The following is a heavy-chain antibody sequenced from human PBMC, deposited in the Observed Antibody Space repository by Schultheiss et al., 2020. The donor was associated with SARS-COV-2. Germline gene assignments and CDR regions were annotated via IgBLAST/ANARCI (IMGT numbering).Heavy chain of an antibody. CDR1: GGSFSGYY. V-gene: IGHV4-34*01. Sequence: SETLSLTCAVYGGSFSGYYWSWIRQPPGKGLEWIGEINHSGSTNYNPSLKSRVTISVDTSKNQFYLKLSSVTAADTAVYYCARGYYDFWSGYYFHYYYMDVWGKGTTVTVSS. CDR3: ARGYYDFWSGYYFHYYYMDV. D-gene: IGHD3-3*01. J-gene: IGHJ6*03. CDR2: INHSGST.